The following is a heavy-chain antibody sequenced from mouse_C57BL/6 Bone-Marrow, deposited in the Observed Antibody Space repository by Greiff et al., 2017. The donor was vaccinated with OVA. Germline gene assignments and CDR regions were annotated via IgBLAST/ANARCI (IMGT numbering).Heavy chain of an antibody. Sequence: EVKLMESGGDLVKPGGSLKLSCAASGFTFSSYGMSWVRQTPDKRLEWVATISSGGSYTYYPDSVKGRVTISRDNAKNTLYLQMSSLKSEDTAMYYCARHYYGSSLGFAYWGQGTLVTVSA. J-gene: IGHJ3*01. CDR3: ARHYYGSSLGFAY. V-gene: IGHV5-6*01. CDR2: ISSGGSYT. CDR1: GFTFSSYG. D-gene: IGHD1-1*01.